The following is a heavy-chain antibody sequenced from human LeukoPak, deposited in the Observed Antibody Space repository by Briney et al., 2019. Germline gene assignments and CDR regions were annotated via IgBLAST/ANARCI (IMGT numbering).Heavy chain of an antibody. Sequence: SETLSLTCTVSGGSIGSDDYFWTWIRQPPGKGLEWIGYIYYSGSTNYNPSLKSRVTISVDTSKNQFSLKLSSVTAADTAVYYCARQYYYDLTDFYWYFDLWGRGTLVTVSS. CDR1: GGSIGSDDYF. V-gene: IGHV4-61*08. J-gene: IGHJ2*01. CDR2: IYYSGST. CDR3: ARQYYYDLTDFYWYFDL. D-gene: IGHD3-22*01.